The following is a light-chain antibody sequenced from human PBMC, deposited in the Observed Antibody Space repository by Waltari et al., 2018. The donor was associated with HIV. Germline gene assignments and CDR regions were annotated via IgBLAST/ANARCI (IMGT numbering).Light chain of an antibody. Sequence: QSALTQPASVSASPGQSITISYTGSTSDIGDYNYVSWYQQGPGKAPKLIFYEVSNRPSGVSNRFAGSKSGNTASLTISGLQPEDEADYFCGSFSTISTLIFGGGTKVTVL. CDR3: GSFSTISTLI. J-gene: IGLJ2*01. CDR2: EVS. V-gene: IGLV2-14*01. CDR1: TSDIGDYNY.